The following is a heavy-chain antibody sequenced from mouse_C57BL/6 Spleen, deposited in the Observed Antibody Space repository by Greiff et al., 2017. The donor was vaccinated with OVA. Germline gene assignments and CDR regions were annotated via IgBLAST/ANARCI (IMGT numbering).Heavy chain of an antibody. Sequence: QVQLKQPGAELVKPGASVKLSCKASGYTFTSYWMQWVKQRPGQGLEWIGEIDPSDSYTNSNQKFKGKATLTVDTSSSTAYMQLSSLTSEDSAVYYCARGGMVTGAMDYWGQGTSVTVSS. CDR2: IDPSDSYT. D-gene: IGHD2-2*01. V-gene: IGHV1-50*01. CDR3: ARGGMVTGAMDY. CDR1: GYTFTSYW. J-gene: IGHJ4*01.